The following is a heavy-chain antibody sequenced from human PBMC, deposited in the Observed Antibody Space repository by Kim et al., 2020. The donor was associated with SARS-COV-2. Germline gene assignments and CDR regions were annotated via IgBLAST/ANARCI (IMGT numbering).Heavy chain of an antibody. CDR2: IYTSGST. CDR3: ARGDMVRGVIHYYYYYGMDV. Sequence: SETLSLTCTVSGGSISSGSYYWSWIRQPAGKGLEWIGRIYTSGSTNYNPSLKSRVTISVDTSKNQFSLKLSSVTAADTAVYYCARGDMVRGVIHYYYYYGMDVWGQGTTVTVSS. V-gene: IGHV4-61*02. D-gene: IGHD3-10*01. J-gene: IGHJ6*02. CDR1: GGSISSGSYY.